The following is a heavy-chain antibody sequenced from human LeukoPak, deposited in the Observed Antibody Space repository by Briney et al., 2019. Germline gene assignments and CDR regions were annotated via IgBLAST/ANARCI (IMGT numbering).Heavy chain of an antibody. D-gene: IGHD6-19*01. CDR2: IYHGGTT. CDR3: ARPGYSSGWFTQGFDY. CDR1: GGSISSGGYY. Sequence: SETLSLTCTVSGGSISSGGYYWSWIRQPPGKGLEWIGYIYHGGTTYYNPSLKSRVTISVDRSKNQFSLKLSSVTAADTAVYYCARPGYSSGWFTQGFDYWGQGILVTVSS. V-gene: IGHV4-30-2*01. J-gene: IGHJ4*02.